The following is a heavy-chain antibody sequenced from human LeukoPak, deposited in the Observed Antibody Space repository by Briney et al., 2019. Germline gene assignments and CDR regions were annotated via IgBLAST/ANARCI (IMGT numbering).Heavy chain of an antibody. CDR3: ARQVWFGEYYMDV. Sequence: SETLSLTCTVSGGSISSYYWSWIRQPAGKGLEWIGSIYYSGSTYYNPSLKSRVTISVDTSKNQFSLKLSSVTAADTAVYYCARQVWFGEYYMDVWGKGTTVTISS. D-gene: IGHD3-10*01. V-gene: IGHV4-59*05. J-gene: IGHJ6*03. CDR2: IYYSGST. CDR1: GGSISSYY.